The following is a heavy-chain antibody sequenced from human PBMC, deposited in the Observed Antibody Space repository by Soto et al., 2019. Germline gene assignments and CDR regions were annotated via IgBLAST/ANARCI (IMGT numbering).Heavy chain of an antibody. CDR2: IYYRGST. V-gene: IGHV4-30-4*01. CDR1: GGSITSDDYY. J-gene: IGHJ4*02. D-gene: IGHD1-1*01. CDR3: ARDRSNSPDYFDY. Sequence: SETLSLTCTVSGGSITSDDYYWSWTRQPPGKGLEWIGYIYYRGSTSHNPSLQSRLTISIDTSKNQFSLELTSVTAADTAVYYCARDRSNSPDYFDYWGQGILVTVSS.